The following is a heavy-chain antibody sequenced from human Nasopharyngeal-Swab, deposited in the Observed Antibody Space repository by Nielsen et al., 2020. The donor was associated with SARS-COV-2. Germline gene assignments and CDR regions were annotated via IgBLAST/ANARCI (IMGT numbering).Heavy chain of an antibody. V-gene: IGHV5-51*01. CDR3: ARHGWDSSGWYYYYYMDV. CDR1: GYCFTSYL. D-gene: IGHD6-19*01. J-gene: IGHJ6*03. Sequence: KVSCKGSGYCFTSYLIVWVRQMPGKGREWMGIIYPGDSDTRYSPSFQGQLTISADKSISTAYLQWSSLKASDTAMYYCARHGWDSSGWYYYYYMDVWGKGTTVTVSS. CDR2: IYPGDSDT.